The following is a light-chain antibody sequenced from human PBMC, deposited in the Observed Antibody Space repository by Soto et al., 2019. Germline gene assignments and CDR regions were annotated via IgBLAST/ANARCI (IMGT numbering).Light chain of an antibody. J-gene: IGKJ4*01. Sequence: EIVLTQSPGTLSLSPGERATLSCRASQSVGSNYLAWYQQKPGQAPRLLMFRTSSRATGFPARFSGSGSGTEFNLTISSLQSEDFGVYYCQQYNNWPRATFGGGTKWIS. CDR1: QSVGSN. CDR3: QQYNNWPRAT. V-gene: IGKV3-15*01. CDR2: RTS.